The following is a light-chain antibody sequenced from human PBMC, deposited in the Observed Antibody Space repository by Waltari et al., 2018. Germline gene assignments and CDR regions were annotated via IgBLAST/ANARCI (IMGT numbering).Light chain of an antibody. J-gene: IGKJ4*01. Sequence: IVMTQSPLSLPVTPGEPASISCRSSQSLLSGYGNIYLDWYLQKPGQSPPLRIYPASNRASGVSDRFSGSGSGTDFTLKISRVEAEDVGVYYCMQALEAPLTFGGGTKVEIK. CDR2: PAS. V-gene: IGKV2-28*01. CDR1: QSLLSGYGNIY. CDR3: MQALEAPLT.